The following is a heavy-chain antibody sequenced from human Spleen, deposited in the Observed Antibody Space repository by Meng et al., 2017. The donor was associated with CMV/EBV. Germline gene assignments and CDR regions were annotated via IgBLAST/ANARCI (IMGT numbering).Heavy chain of an antibody. D-gene: IGHD3-9*01. CDR3: AKDALPRPDATGYLGCTDV. V-gene: IGHV3-23*01. J-gene: IGHJ6*02. CDR1: GFTFDDYG. Sequence: GESLKISCAASGFTFDDYGMSWVRQAPEKGLEWVSSITSSGGSTYYADSVRGRFTISRDNSKSTLYLQMNSLRADDTAVYYCAKDALPRPDATGYLGCTDVWGQGTTVTVSS. CDR2: ITSSGGST.